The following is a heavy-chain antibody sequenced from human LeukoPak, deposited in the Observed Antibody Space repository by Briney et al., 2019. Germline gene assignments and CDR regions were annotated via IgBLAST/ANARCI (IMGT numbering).Heavy chain of an antibody. V-gene: IGHV3-30-3*01. J-gene: IGHJ6*02. CDR2: ISYDGSNK. CDR3: ANAYSSGWLGRYYYYGMDV. CDR1: GFTFSSYA. D-gene: IGHD6-19*01. Sequence: GGSLRLSCAASGFTFSSYAMHWVRQAPGKGLEWVAVISYDGSNKYYADSVKGRFTISRDNSKNTLYLQMNSLRAEDTAVYYCANAYSSGWLGRYYYYGMDVWGQGTTVTVSS.